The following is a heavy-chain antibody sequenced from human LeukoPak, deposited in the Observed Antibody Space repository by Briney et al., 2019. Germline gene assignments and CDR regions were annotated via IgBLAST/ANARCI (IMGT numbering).Heavy chain of an antibody. CDR3: AGRQHIVVVTATRGSFGM. J-gene: IGHJ3*02. CDR2: VFNSGRT. D-gene: IGHD2-21*02. Sequence: PSETLSLTCTVSGGSISSYYWSWIRQPPGKGLEWIGYVFNSGRTNLNPSLRSRATMSVDTSKNQFSLKLSSLTAADTAVYYCAGRQHIVVVTATRGSFGMWGQGTMVTVSS. V-gene: IGHV4-59*01. CDR1: GGSISSYY.